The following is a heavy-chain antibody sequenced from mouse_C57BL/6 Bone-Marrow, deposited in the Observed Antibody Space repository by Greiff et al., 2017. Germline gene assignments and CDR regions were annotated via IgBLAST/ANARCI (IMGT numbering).Heavy chain of an antibody. D-gene: IGHD1-2*01. Sequence: LVESGGGLVQPGGSLSLSCAASGFTFTDYYMSWVRQPPGKALEWLGFIRNKANGYTTEYSASVKGRFTISRDNSQSILYLQMNALRAEDSATYYGARILYGRGDAMDYWGQGTSVTVSS. CDR3: ARILYGRGDAMDY. CDR2: IRNKANGYTT. CDR1: GFTFTDYY. J-gene: IGHJ4*01. V-gene: IGHV7-3*01.